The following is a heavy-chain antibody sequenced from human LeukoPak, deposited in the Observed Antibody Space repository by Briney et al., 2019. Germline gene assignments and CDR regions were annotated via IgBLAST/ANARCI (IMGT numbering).Heavy chain of an antibody. D-gene: IGHD6-19*01. CDR1: GGSISSSSCY. V-gene: IGHV4-39*01. CDR3: ARHGSGWYYFDY. Sequence: SETLSLTCTVSGGSISSSSCYWGWIRQPPGKGLEWIGSIYYGGSTYYNPSLKSRVTISVDTSKNQFSLKLSSVTAADTAVYYCARHGSGWYYFDYWGKGTLVTVSS. J-gene: IGHJ4*02. CDR2: IYYGGST.